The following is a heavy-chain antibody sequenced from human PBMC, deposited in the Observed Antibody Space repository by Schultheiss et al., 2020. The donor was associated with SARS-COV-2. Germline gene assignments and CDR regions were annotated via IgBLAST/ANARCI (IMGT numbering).Heavy chain of an antibody. CDR2: IKSDGSST. J-gene: IGHJ4*02. D-gene: IGHD3-22*01. V-gene: IGHV3-74*01. CDR3: ARDPSYYYDSSDY. Sequence: GGSLRLSCAASGFTFSSYSMNWVRQAAGKGLVWVSSIKSDGSSTYYADSVKGRFTISRDNAKNSLYLQMNSLRAEDTAVYYCARDPSYYYDSSDYWGQGTLVTVSS. CDR1: GFTFSSYS.